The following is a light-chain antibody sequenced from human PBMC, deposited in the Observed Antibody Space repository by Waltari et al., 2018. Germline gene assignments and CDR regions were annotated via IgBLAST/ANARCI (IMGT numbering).Light chain of an antibody. V-gene: IGLV3-21*03. CDR1: NSGGKS. J-gene: IGLJ1*01. CDR2: NDN. CDR3: QLWDIGSDHKV. Sequence: SYVLTQPPSVSVAPGKTATIPCGGDNSGGKSGHWYQQKPGQAPVLVVYNDNDRPSGIPERFSGSNSGNTATLTISRVEVGDEADYYCQLWDIGSDHKVFGSGTKVIVL.